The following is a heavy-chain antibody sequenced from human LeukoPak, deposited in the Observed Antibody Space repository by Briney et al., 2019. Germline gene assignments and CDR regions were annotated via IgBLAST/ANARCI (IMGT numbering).Heavy chain of an antibody. Sequence: PSETLSLTCSVSGGSISSCTYSWGWIRQPSGKGLEWIGSFSCSGSTYYNPSLKSRVTISVDTSKNQFSLKLSSVTAADTAVYYCARGCSGVSCYSLAFDIWGQGTMVTVSS. V-gene: IGHV4-39*07. CDR3: ARGCSGVSCYSLAFDI. D-gene: IGHD2-15*01. CDR2: FSCSGST. J-gene: IGHJ3*02. CDR1: GGSISSCTYS.